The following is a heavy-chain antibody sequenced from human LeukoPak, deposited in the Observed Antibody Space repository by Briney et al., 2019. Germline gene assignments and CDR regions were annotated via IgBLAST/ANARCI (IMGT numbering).Heavy chain of an antibody. CDR1: GFTFSSYG. CDR3: ARDSSPYAFDY. Sequence: GRSLRLSCAASGFTFSSYGMHWVRQAPGKGLEWVAVIWYDGSNKYYADSVKGRFTISRDNSKNTLYLQMNSLRAEDTAVYYCARDSSPYAFDYWGQGTLVTVSS. J-gene: IGHJ4*02. V-gene: IGHV3-33*01. CDR2: IWYDGSNK.